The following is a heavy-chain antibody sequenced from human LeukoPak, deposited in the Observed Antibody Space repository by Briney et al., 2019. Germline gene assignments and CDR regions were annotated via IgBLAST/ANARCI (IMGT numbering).Heavy chain of an antibody. V-gene: IGHV4-34*01. CDR3: ARVVSRPNYYYYGMDV. J-gene: IGHJ6*02. Sequence: PSETLSLTCAVSGGSISSGGYSWSWIRQPPGKGLEWIGEINHSGSTNYNPSLKSRVTISVDTSKNQFSLKLSSVTAADTAVYYCARVVSRPNYYYYGMDVWGQGTTVTVSS. D-gene: IGHD3-3*01. CDR2: INHSGST. CDR1: GGSISSGGYS.